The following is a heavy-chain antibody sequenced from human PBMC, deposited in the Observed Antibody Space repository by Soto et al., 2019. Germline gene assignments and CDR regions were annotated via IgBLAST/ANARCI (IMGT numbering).Heavy chain of an antibody. CDR2: INPSGGST. D-gene: IGHD2-2*01. Sequence: GQGLEWMGIINPSGGSTSYAQKCQGRVTMTRATATSTVYIELSSLRSEDTAVYYCAKGGFCSSTSCSASIVKAFDIRGYGTMVTVSS. J-gene: IGHJ3*02. CDR3: AKGGFCSSTSCSASIVKAFDI. V-gene: IGHV1-46*03.